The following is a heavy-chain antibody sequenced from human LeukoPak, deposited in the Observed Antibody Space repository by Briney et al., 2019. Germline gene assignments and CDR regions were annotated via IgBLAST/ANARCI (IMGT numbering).Heavy chain of an antibody. Sequence: SETLSLTCTVSGGSISRYYWSWIRQPPGKGLEWIGYIYTSETTNFNPALRSRVTISIDTSKNQVSLRLSSVTAADTALYYCARHRSPSSLSFFDIWGQGMLVIVSS. CDR3: ARHRSPSSLSFFDI. V-gene: IGHV4-4*09. CDR2: IYTSETT. CDR1: GGSISRYY. J-gene: IGHJ4*02. D-gene: IGHD2-2*01.